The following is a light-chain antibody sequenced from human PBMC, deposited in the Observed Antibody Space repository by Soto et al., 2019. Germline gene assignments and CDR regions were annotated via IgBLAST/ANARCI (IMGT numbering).Light chain of an antibody. V-gene: IGKV1-5*03. CDR3: QHYNSYSEA. Sequence: DIQMTQSPSTLSGSVGDRVTITCRASQTISSWLAWYQQKPGKAPKLLIYKASTLKSGVPSRFSGSGSGTEFTLNISSLQPDEFATYYCQHYNSYSEAFGQGTKGELK. J-gene: IGKJ1*01. CDR1: QTISSW. CDR2: KAS.